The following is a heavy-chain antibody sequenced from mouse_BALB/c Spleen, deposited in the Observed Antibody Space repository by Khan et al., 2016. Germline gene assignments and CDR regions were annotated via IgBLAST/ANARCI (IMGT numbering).Heavy chain of an antibody. Sequence: QVRLQQSGAELARPGASVKLSCKASGYTFTSYWMQWVKQRPGQGLEWIGAIYPGDGDTRYTQTFKGKATLTAAKSSSTAYMQLISLASEDSAVYYCARGNSYYDYDYWGQGTTLTVSS. V-gene: IGHV1-87*01. CDR2: IYPGDGDT. CDR1: GYTFTSYW. D-gene: IGHD2-4*01. CDR3: ARGNSYYDYDY. J-gene: IGHJ2*01.